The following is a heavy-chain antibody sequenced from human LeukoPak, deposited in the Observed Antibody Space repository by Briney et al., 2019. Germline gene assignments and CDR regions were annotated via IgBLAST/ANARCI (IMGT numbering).Heavy chain of an antibody. D-gene: IGHD1-26*01. CDR1: GITFNSYT. J-gene: IGHJ6*03. CDR2: ISSSSSYI. V-gene: IGHV3-21*01. CDR3: ARDPYNGSYGDDYYYYMDV. Sequence: GGSLRLSCAASGITFNSYTMNWVRQAPGKGLEWVSSISSSSSYIYYAASVKGRFTISRDNAKNSLSLQMNSLRAEDTVVYYCARDPYNGSYGDDYYYYMDVWGKGTTVTISS.